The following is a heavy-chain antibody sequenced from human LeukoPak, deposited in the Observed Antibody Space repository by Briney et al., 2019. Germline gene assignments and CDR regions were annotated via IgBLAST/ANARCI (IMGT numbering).Heavy chain of an antibody. CDR3: ASHRGLLWFGELTGFDY. Sequence: SETLSLTCAVYGGSFSGYYWSWIRQPPGKGLEWIGEINHSGSTNYNPSLKSRVTISVDTSKNQFSLSVTSVTAADTAIYYCASHRGLLWFGELTGFDYWGQGTLASVSS. V-gene: IGHV4-34*01. J-gene: IGHJ4*02. D-gene: IGHD3-10*01. CDR1: GGSFSGYY. CDR2: INHSGST.